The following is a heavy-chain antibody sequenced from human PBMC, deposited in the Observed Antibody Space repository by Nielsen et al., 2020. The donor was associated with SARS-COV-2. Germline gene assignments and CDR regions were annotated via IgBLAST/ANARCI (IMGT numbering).Heavy chain of an antibody. CDR3: ARVDGHCSGGSCYSGVY. Sequence: SVTASCKASGGTFSSYAISCVRQAPGQGLEWMGGIIPIFDTANYAQKFQGRVTITADESTGTAYMELSSLRSEDTAVYYCARVDGHCSGGSCYSGVYWGQGTLVTVSS. V-gene: IGHV1-69*01. CDR2: IIPIFDTA. D-gene: IGHD2-15*01. CDR1: GGTFSSYA. J-gene: IGHJ4*02.